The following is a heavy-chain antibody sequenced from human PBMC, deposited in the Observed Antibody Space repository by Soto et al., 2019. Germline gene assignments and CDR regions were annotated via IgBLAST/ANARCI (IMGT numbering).Heavy chain of an antibody. CDR1: GFTFSSAW. J-gene: IGHJ1*01. V-gene: IGHV3-15*01. D-gene: IGHD3-9*01. CDR3: TTDRPDILTGPEYFQH. CDR2: IRSKTDGGTT. Sequence: PGGSLRLSCAASGFTFSSAWMSWVRQAPGKGLEWVGRIRSKTDGGTTDYAAPVKGRFTISRDESKNTLNLQMNSLKTEDTAVYYCTTDRPDILTGPEYFQHWGQGTLVTVSS.